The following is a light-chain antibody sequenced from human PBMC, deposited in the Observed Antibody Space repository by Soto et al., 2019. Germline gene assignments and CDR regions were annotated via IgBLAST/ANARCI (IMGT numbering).Light chain of an antibody. J-gene: IGKJ3*01. CDR3: QQYDSSPST. CDR2: GAS. Sequence: EIVLTQSPGTLSLSPGERATLSCRASQSVSSSFLAWYQQKPGQAPRLLIYGASSRATGIPDRFSGSGSGTAFTLTIRRLEPEDFAVYYCQQYDSSPSTFGPGTQVDIK. V-gene: IGKV3-20*01. CDR1: QSVSSSF.